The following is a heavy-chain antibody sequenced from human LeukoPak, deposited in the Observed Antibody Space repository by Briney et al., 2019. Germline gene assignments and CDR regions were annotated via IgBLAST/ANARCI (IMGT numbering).Heavy chain of an antibody. CDR2: ISGSGGST. CDR1: GFTFSSYA. J-gene: IGHJ4*02. D-gene: IGHD3-10*01. CDR3: AKDGISSGSYYYHFDY. V-gene: IGHV3-23*01. Sequence: PGGSLRLSCAASGFTFSSYAMSWVRQAPGKGLEWVSAISGSGGSTYYADSVKGRFTISRDNSKNTLYLQMNSLRAEDTAVYYCAKDGISSGSYYYHFDYWGQGTLVTVSS.